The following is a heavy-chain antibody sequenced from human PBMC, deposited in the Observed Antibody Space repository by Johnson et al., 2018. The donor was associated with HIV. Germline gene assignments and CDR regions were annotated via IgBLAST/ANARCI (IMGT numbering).Heavy chain of an antibody. Sequence: ESGGGVVQPGRSLRLSCAASGFSFSSYGMHWVRQAPGKGLEWVANIKQDGSERYYVDSLKGRFTISRDNAKNSLDLQMNSLRAEDTAVYYCAREGNYAAFDIWGQGTMVTVSS. J-gene: IGHJ3*02. CDR2: IKQDGSER. CDR1: GFSFSSYG. D-gene: IGHD4-11*01. CDR3: AREGNYAAFDI. V-gene: IGHV3-7*01.